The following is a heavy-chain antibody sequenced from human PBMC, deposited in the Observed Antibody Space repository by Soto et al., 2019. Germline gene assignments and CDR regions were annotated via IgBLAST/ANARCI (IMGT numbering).Heavy chain of an antibody. CDR2: INPNSGGT. D-gene: IGHD3-9*01. Sequence: ASVKVSCKASGYTFTGYYMHWVRQAPGQGLEWMGWINPNSGGTNYAQKFQGWVTMTRDTSISTAYMELSRLRSDDTAVYYCARASTGYYPYYYYYGMDVWGQGTTVTVSS. CDR3: ARASTGYYPYYYYYGMDV. J-gene: IGHJ6*02. CDR1: GYTFTGYY. V-gene: IGHV1-2*04.